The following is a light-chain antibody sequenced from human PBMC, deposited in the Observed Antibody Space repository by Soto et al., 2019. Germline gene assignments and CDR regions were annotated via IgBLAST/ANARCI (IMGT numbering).Light chain of an antibody. CDR3: QQYDSYPYT. CDR1: QSIRSW. V-gene: IGKV1-5*03. CDR2: KAS. Sequence: DIQMTQSPSTLSASVGESVTITCRASQSIRSWLAWYQQKPGKAPKLVIYKASSLESGVPSRFSGSGSGTEFTLTISSLQPDDSATFYCQQYDSYPYTFDQGTKLEIK. J-gene: IGKJ2*01.